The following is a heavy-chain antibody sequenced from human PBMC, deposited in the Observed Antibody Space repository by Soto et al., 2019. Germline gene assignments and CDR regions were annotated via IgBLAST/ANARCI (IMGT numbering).Heavy chain of an antibody. V-gene: IGHV1-69*02. CDR1: GGTFSSYT. D-gene: IGHD3-3*01. Sequence: QVQLVQSGAEVKKPGSSVKVSCKASGGTFSSYTISWVRQAPGQGLEWMGRIIPILGIANYAQKFQGRVTITADKSPSPAYMELSSLSSEDTAVYYCARVQRPSFLEYDSYYYMDVWGKGTTVSVSS. CDR2: IIPILGIA. J-gene: IGHJ6*03. CDR3: ARVQRPSFLEYDSYYYMDV.